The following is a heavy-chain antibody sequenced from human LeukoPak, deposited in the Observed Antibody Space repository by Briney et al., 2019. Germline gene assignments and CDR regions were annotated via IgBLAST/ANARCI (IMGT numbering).Heavy chain of an antibody. D-gene: IGHD6-13*01. CDR2: IYHSGTT. CDR1: GSSISTGYY. J-gene: IGHJ4*02. CDR3: AKNGRIYSSSWYYGVY. Sequence: SATLSLTCAVSGSSISTGYYWGWIRQPPGKGLEWFGSIYHSGTTYYNPSLKSRVTISVNTSKNQFSLKLSSVTAADTAVYYCAKNGRIYSSSWYYGVYWGQGTLVTVSS. V-gene: IGHV4-38-2*01.